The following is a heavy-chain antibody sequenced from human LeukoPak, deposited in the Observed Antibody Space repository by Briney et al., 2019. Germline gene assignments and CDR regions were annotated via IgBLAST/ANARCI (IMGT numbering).Heavy chain of an antibody. CDR3: ACTAKYYDSSGYQSYYFDY. J-gene: IGHJ4*02. CDR1: GGSISSGGYS. Sequence: SETLSLTCAVSGGSISSGGYSWSWIRQPPGKGLEWIGYIYHSGSTYYNPSLKSRVTISVDRSKNQFSLKLSSVTAADAAVYYCACTAKYYDSSGYQSYYFDYWGRGTLVTVSS. V-gene: IGHV4-30-2*01. CDR2: IYHSGST. D-gene: IGHD3-22*01.